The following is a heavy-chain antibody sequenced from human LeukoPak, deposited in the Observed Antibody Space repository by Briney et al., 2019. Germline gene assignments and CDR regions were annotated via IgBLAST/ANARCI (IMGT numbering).Heavy chain of an antibody. CDR2: IYYSGST. CDR1: GGSISSYY. V-gene: IGHV4-59*01. J-gene: IGHJ4*02. D-gene: IGHD3-22*01. CDR3: ARNYYDSRASPFDY. Sequence: SETLSLTCTVSGGSISSYYWSWIRQPPGKGLEGIGYIYYSGSTNYNPSLKSRVTISVDTSKNQFSPKLSSVTAADTAVYYCARNYYDSRASPFDYWGQGTLVTVSS.